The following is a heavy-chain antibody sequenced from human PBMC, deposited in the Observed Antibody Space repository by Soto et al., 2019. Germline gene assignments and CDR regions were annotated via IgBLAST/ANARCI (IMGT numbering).Heavy chain of an antibody. D-gene: IGHD2-8*01. CDR3: ASATNGAFSVS. V-gene: IGHV3-11*01. CDR1: GFTFSDYY. Sequence: GGSLRLSCAASGFTFSDYYMSWIRQAPGKGLEWVSYISSRSSTIFYADSVKGRFTISRDNVKNSLYLQMNSLRAEDTAVYYCASATNGAFSVSWGQAITVTV. J-gene: IGHJ5*02. CDR2: ISSRSSTI.